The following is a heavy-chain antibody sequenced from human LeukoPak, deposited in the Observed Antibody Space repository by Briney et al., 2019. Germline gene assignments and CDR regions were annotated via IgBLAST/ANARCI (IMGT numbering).Heavy chain of an antibody. J-gene: IGHJ4*02. D-gene: IGHD3-22*01. CDR1: GYTFTSYG. CDR2: ISAYNGNT. Sequence: ASVKVSCKASGYTFTSYGISWVRQAPGQGLEWMGWISAYNGNTNYAQKLQGRVTMTTDTSTSTAYMELRSLRSDDTAVYYCARVLEYYYDSSGYPDHWGQGTLVTVSS. CDR3: ARVLEYYYDSSGYPDH. V-gene: IGHV1-18*01.